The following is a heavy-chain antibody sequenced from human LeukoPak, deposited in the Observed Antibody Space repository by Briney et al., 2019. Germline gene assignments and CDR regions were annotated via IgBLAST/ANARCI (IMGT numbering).Heavy chain of an antibody. CDR1: GFTFSSYA. CDR3: AKDLLYNWNYGGYFDY. J-gene: IGHJ4*02. D-gene: IGHD1-7*01. Sequence: GGSLRLSCAASGFTFSSYAMSWVRQAPGKGLEWVSAISGSGGSTYYADSVKGRFTISRDKSKNTLYLQMNSLRAEDTAVYYCAKDLLYNWNYGGYFDYWGQGTLVTVSS. CDR2: ISGSGGST. V-gene: IGHV3-23*01.